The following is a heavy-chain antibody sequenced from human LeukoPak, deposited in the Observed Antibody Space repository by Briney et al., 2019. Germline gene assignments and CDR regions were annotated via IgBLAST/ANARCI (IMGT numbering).Heavy chain of an antibody. D-gene: IGHD3-22*01. CDR2: IYYSGST. CDR3: ARVYYHDNSATIKYFDS. J-gene: IGHJ4*02. V-gene: IGHV4-31*03. Sequence: SETLSLTCSVSGASISGGYYYWSWVRQHPGKGLEWIGYIYYSGSTYYNPSLQRRLTISVDTSKNQFSLKLSAVTAADTAVYYCARVYYHDNSATIKYFDSWGQGTLVAVSS. CDR1: GASISGGYYY.